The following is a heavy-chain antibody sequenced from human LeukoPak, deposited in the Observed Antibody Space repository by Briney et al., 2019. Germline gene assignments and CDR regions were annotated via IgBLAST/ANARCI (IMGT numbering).Heavy chain of an antibody. V-gene: IGHV3-11*01. CDR3: ARGEYDILTGPGAFDI. J-gene: IGHJ3*02. CDR2: ISSSGSTI. CDR1: GFTFRDYY. D-gene: IGHD3-9*01. Sequence: GGSLRLSCAASGFTFRDYYMSWIRQAPGKGLEWVSYISSSGSTIYYADSVKGRFTISRDNAKNSLYLQMNSLRAEDTAVYYCARGEYDILTGPGAFDIWGQGTMVTVSS.